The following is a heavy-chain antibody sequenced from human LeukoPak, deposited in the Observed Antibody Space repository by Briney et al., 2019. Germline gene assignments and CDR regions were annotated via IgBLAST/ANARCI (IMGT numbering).Heavy chain of an antibody. CDR2: VSQTGSGIT. V-gene: IGHV4-34*01. CDR1: DGSFSGYY. Sequence: SQTLSLTCGVYDGSFSGYYWSWIRQPPGKGLEWIGEVSQTGSGITNYNPSLKSRVTISVDTSKNQFSLKLSSVTAADTAVYYCAREGGVFYSNYGFDYWGQGTLVTVSS. CDR3: AREGGVFYSNYGFDY. D-gene: IGHD4-11*01. J-gene: IGHJ4*02.